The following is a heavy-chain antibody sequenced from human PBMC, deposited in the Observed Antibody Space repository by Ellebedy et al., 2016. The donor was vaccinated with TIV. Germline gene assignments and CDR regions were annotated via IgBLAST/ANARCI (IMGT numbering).Heavy chain of an antibody. J-gene: IGHJ5*01. CDR1: GFTFNTHA. D-gene: IGHD6-6*01. CDR3: GRLGTYVADRGLDS. CDR2: INRDGSAK. Sequence: GESLKISCVASGFTFNTHAMNWVRQAPGKGLQWVANINRDGSAKHYLESLKGRFTISSDNAKNSLNLQLKSLRVEDGAVYYCGRLGTYVADRGLDSWGQGTLVTVSS. V-gene: IGHV3-7*03.